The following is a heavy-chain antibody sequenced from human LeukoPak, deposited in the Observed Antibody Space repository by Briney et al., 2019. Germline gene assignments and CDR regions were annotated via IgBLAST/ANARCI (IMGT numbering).Heavy chain of an antibody. D-gene: IGHD3-3*01. CDR3: ARGLNDSWTGENY. Sequence: SETLSLTCTVAGGSISSSSYYRAWIRQSPGKGLEWVGSIYYSGSTYYNPSLRSRVTISVDMSTNQFSLNVSSVTAADTAVYYCARGLNDSWTGENYWGQGTLVTVSS. CDR1: GGSISSSSYY. J-gene: IGHJ4*02. CDR2: IYYSGST. V-gene: IGHV4-39*07.